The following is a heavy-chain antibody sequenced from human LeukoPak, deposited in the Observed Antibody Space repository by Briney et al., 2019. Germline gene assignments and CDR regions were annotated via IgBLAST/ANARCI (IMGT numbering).Heavy chain of an antibody. D-gene: IGHD3-22*01. Sequence: GGSLRLSCAASGFTFTTYGMNWLRQAPGKGLEWVSYLSGRSNSIYYAESVKGRFTISRDNAKNSLYLQMNSLRDEDTAVYYCARDFRYHDSSGYYSFDYWGQGTLVTVSS. CDR1: GFTFTTYG. V-gene: IGHV3-48*02. J-gene: IGHJ4*02. CDR3: ARDFRYHDSSGYYSFDY. CDR2: LSGRSNSI.